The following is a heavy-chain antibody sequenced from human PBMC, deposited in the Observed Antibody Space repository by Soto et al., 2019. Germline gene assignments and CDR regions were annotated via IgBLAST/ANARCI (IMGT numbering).Heavy chain of an antibody. CDR1: GYSFTSYW. D-gene: IGHD6-13*01. Sequence: GESLKISCKGSGYSFTSYWIGWVRQMPGKGLEWMGIIYPGDSDTRYSPSFQGQVTISADKSISTAYLQWSSLKASDTAMYYCARIRVGIAAAGFDAFDIWGQGTMVTVSS. CDR3: ARIRVGIAAAGFDAFDI. V-gene: IGHV5-51*01. CDR2: IYPGDSDT. J-gene: IGHJ3*02.